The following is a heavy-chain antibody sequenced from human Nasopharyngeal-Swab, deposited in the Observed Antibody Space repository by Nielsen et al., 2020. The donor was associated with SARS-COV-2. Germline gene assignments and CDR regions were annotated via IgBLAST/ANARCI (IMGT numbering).Heavy chain of an antibody. V-gene: IGHV3-7*01. CDR2: IKEDGSEK. Sequence: WIRQPPGKGLEWVANIKEDGSEKNYVGSVKGRFTISRDNAKNSLYLQMNSLRADDTAVYYCARDTYCSGGSCYGYGMAVWGQGTTVTVSS. D-gene: IGHD2-15*01. CDR3: ARDTYCSGGSCYGYGMAV. J-gene: IGHJ6*02.